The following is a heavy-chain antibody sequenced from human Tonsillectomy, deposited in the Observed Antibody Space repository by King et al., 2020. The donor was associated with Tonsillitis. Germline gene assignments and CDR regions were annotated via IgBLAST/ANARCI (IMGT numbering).Heavy chain of an antibody. Sequence: VQLQESGPGLVKPSETLSLTCTVSGGSISSYYWSLIRQPPGKGLEWIGYIYYSGSTNYNPSLKSRVTISVDTSKNQFSLKLSSVTAADTAGYYCARESENYDFWSGYYPEYNWFDPWGQGTLVTVSS. D-gene: IGHD3-3*01. CDR3: ARESENYDFWSGYYPEYNWFDP. CDR2: IYYSGST. V-gene: IGHV4-59*01. CDR1: GGSISSYY. J-gene: IGHJ5*02.